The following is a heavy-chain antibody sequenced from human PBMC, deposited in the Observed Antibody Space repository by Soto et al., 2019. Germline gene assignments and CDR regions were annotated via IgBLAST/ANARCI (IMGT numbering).Heavy chain of an antibody. J-gene: IGHJ6*02. V-gene: IGHV4-59*01. CDR2: IYYSGST. D-gene: IGHD2-15*01. CDR1: GGSISSYY. Sequence: SETLSLTCTVSGGSISSYYWSWIRQPPGKGLEWIGYIYYSGSTNCNPSLKSRVSISVDTSKNQFSLKLSSVTAADTAVYYCARELVVVAATGGTYYYGMDVWGQGTTVTVSS. CDR3: ARELVVVAATGGTYYYGMDV.